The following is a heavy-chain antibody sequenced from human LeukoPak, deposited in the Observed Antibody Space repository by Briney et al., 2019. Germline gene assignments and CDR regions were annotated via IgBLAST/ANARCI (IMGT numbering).Heavy chain of an antibody. D-gene: IGHD4-17*01. CDR3: ARDGSSFYYGEQYWFDP. CDR2: ISSSSSYI. J-gene: IGHJ5*02. V-gene: IGHV3-21*01. Sequence: NPGGSLRLSCAASGFTFSSYSMNWVRQAPGKGLEWVSSISSSSSYIYYADSVKGRFTISRDNSKNTLYLQMNSLRAEDTAVYYCARDGSSFYYGEQYWFDPWGQGTLVTVSS. CDR1: GFTFSSYS.